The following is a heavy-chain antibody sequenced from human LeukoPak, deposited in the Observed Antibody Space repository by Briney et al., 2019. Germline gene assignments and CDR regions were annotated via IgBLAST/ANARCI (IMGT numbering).Heavy chain of an antibody. Sequence: ASVKVSCKASGYTFTDYYIHWVRQAPGQGLEWMGRINPNSGGTNYAQKLQGRVTMTTDTSTSTAYMELRSLRSDDTAVYYCARGAHDYGDYYFDYWGQGTLVTVSS. J-gene: IGHJ4*02. CDR2: INPNSGGT. D-gene: IGHD4-17*01. V-gene: IGHV1-2*06. CDR1: GYTFTDYY. CDR3: ARGAHDYGDYYFDY.